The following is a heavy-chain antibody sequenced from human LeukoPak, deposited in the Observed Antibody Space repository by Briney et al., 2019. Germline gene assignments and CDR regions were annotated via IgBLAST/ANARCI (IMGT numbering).Heavy chain of an antibody. D-gene: IGHD3-22*01. CDR2: INWNTGSI. CDR3: ARDAEVGYFDSSNFYDY. J-gene: IGHJ4*02. CDR1: GFTFDDYA. Sequence: GGSLRLSCAASGFTFDDYAMHWVRQSPGKGLEWVSGINWNTGSIDYADSVKGRFTISRDNAKNSLYLQMNSLRAEDTAVYYCARDAEVGYFDSSNFYDYWGQGTLVTVSS. V-gene: IGHV3-9*01.